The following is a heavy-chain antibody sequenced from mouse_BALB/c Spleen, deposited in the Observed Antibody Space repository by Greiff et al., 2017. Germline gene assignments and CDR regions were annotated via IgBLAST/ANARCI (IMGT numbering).Heavy chain of an antibody. CDR2: INPGSGGT. Sequence: QVQLQQSGAELVRPGTSVKVSCKASGYAFTNYLIEWVKQRPGQGLEWIGVINPGSGGTNYNEKFKGKATLTADKSSSTAYMQLSSLTSDDSAVYFCARETYRYDGDFDYWGQGTTLTVSS. J-gene: IGHJ2*01. CDR3: ARETYRYDGDFDY. CDR1: GYAFTNYL. V-gene: IGHV1-54*01. D-gene: IGHD2-14*01.